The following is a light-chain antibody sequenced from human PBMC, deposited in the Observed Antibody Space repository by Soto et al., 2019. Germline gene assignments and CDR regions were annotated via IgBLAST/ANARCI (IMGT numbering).Light chain of an antibody. CDR2: AAS. CDR3: QQSYSIPLT. CDR1: QSISSY. Sequence: DIQMTQSPSSLSASVGDRVTITCRASQSISSYLNWYQQKPGKAPKVLICAASSLQSGVPSRFSGSGSGTDFTLTISSLQPEDFATYYCQQSYSIPLTFGGGTKVEIK. J-gene: IGKJ4*01. V-gene: IGKV1-39*01.